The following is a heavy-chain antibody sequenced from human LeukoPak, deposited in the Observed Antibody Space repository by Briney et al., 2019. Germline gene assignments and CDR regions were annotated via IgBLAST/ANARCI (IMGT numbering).Heavy chain of an antibody. J-gene: IGHJ4*02. CDR2: IYHSGNT. Sequence: SGGSLRLSCAASGFTISSYYMAWVRQAPGEGLEWVSVIYHSGNTDYADSVKGRFTISRDNSKNTVHLQMSSLRAEDTAVYYCARVRVTGYSNFAYWGQGTLVTVSS. CDR3: ARVRVTGYSNFAY. V-gene: IGHV3-53*01. D-gene: IGHD3-9*01. CDR1: GFTISSYY.